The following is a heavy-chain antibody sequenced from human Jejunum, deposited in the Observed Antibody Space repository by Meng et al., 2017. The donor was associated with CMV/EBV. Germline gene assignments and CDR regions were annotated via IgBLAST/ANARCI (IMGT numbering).Heavy chain of an antibody. V-gene: IGHV3-30*02. Sequence: FRSYGMHWVRQAPGKGLEWVAVIRYDGDKKYYGDSVKGRFAISRDNSKNRLDLQMDNLRPEDTAVYYCAKDLVEYNYSPRGGFGPWGQGTLVTVSS. J-gene: IGHJ5*02. CDR2: IRYDGDKK. CDR3: AKDLVEYNYSPRGGFGP. D-gene: IGHD4-11*01. CDR1: FRSYG.